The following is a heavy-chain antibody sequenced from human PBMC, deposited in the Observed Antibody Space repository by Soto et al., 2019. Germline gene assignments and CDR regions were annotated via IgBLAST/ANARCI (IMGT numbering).Heavy chain of an antibody. V-gene: IGHV3-30*18. CDR3: AKEHSSSWYDFDY. D-gene: IGHD6-13*01. CDR2: ISYDGSNK. Sequence: HPGGSLRLSCAASGFTFSSYGMHWVRQAPGKGLEWVAVISYDGSNKYYADSVKGRFTISRDNSKNTLYLQMNSLRAEDTAVYYCAKEHSSSWYDFDYWGQGTLVTVS. J-gene: IGHJ4*02. CDR1: GFTFSSYG.